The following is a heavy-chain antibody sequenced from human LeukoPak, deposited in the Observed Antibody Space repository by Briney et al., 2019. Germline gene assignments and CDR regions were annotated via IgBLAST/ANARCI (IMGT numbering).Heavy chain of an antibody. CDR2: ISAYNGNT. D-gene: IGHD3-3*01. Sequence: ASVKVSCKASGYTFTSYSINWVRQAPGQGLEWMAWISAYNGNTNYAQKFQGRVTLTRDTYTSTAYMELRSLRSGDTAVYFCARGMSGYTEDPFDIWGQGTVVTVSS. J-gene: IGHJ3*02. CDR1: GYTFTSYS. CDR3: ARGMSGYTEDPFDI. V-gene: IGHV1-18*01.